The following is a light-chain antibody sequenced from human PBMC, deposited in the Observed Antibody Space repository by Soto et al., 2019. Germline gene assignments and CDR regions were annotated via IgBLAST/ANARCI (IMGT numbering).Light chain of an antibody. Sequence: EIVMTQSPATPSLSPGERATLSCRASQSVSSKLAWYQQKPGQAPRLLIYGASTRATGIPARFSGIGSGTEFTLTISSLQSADFAVYYCQQYNNWPTITFCQGTRLEIK. CDR2: GAS. J-gene: IGKJ5*01. CDR3: QQYNNWPTIT. CDR1: QSVSSK. V-gene: IGKV3-15*01.